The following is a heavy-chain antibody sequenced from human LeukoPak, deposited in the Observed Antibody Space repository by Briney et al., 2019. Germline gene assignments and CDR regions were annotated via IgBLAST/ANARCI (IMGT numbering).Heavy chain of an antibody. CDR3: ARGSSVGATTELDY. CDR2: ISYDGSNK. Sequence: GSLRLSCAASGFTFSSYAMHWVRQAPGKGLEWVAVISYDGSNKYYADSVKGRFTISRDNSKNTLYLQMNSLRAEDTAVYYCARGSSVGATTELDYWGQGTLVTVSS. J-gene: IGHJ4*02. D-gene: IGHD1-26*01. V-gene: IGHV3-30-3*01. CDR1: GFTFSSYA.